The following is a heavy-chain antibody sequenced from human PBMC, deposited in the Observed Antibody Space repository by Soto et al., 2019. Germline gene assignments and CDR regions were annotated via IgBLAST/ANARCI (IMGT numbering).Heavy chain of an antibody. V-gene: IGHV1-46*01. Sequence: QVQLMQSGAEVKKPGASVKVSCKASGDTFTDYYIHWVRQAPGQGLEWMGTVNPSGGHTTYAQHCLGRVTTPRDTSTSTLYMELTSLTSDDTAIYYGARGGHVVVVTAALDYWGQGTLVTVSS. CDR3: ARGGHVVVVTAALDY. D-gene: IGHD2-21*02. CDR1: GDTFTDYY. J-gene: IGHJ4*02. CDR2: VNPSGGHT.